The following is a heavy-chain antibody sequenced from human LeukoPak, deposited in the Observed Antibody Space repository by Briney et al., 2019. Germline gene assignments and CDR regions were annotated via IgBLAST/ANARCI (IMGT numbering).Heavy chain of an antibody. D-gene: IGHD6-19*01. V-gene: IGHV3-21*01. CDR3: ASAAVAGTTH. CDR1: GFTFSSSA. CDR2: ISSGSGYI. Sequence: GGSLRLSCAASGFTFSSSAMSWVRQAPGKGLEWVSSISSGSGYIYYADSVKGRFTISRDNAKTSLYLQMNSLRDEDTAVYYCASAAVAGTTHWGQGTLVTVSS. J-gene: IGHJ4*02.